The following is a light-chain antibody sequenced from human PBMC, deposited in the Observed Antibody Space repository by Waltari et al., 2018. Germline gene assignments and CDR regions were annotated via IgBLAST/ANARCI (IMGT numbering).Light chain of an antibody. CDR1: QGISNY. Sequence: DIQMTQSPSSLYASVGDRVTIPCRASQGISNYLAWYQQKPGKVPKLLIYAASTLQSGVPSRFRGSGLGTDFTVTSSSLQPEDAATDCCQKQNSAPPIPLGQATRLGIK. CDR2: AAS. CDR3: QKQNSAPPIP. V-gene: IGKV1-27*01. J-gene: IGKJ5*01.